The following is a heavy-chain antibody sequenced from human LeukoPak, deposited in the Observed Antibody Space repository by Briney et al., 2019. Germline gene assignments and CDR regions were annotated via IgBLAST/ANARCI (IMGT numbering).Heavy chain of an antibody. CDR2: IDSDGRLT. J-gene: IGHJ2*01. V-gene: IGHV3-74*03. CDR1: GFIFSNSW. Sequence: PGGSLRLSCAASGFIFSNSWMHWVRQVPGKGLVWVSRIDSDGRLTTYADSVKGRFTISRDNSKNTLYLQMNSLRAEDTAVYYCAKESSPYSSGWDSLGGYFDLWGRGTLVTVSS. CDR3: AKESSPYSSGWDSLGGYFDL. D-gene: IGHD6-19*01.